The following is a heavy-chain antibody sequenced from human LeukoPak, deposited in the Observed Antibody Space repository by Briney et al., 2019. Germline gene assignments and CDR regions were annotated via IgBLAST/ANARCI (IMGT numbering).Heavy chain of an antibody. CDR3: ARRGYSSSWWYYYYMDV. J-gene: IGHJ6*03. Sequence: SETLSLTCTVSGDSISSYYWNWIRQPPGKGLEWIGEINHSGSTNYNPSLKSRVTISVDTSKNQFSLKLSSVTAADTAVYYCARRGYSSSWWYYYYMDVWGKGTTVTISS. D-gene: IGHD6-13*01. V-gene: IGHV4-34*01. CDR1: GDSISSYY. CDR2: INHSGST.